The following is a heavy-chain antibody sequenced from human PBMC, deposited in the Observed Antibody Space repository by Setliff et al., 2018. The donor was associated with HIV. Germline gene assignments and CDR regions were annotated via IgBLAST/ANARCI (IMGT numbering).Heavy chain of an antibody. Sequence: GGSLRLSCAASGFSFSTYAMNWVRQTPGKGLEWVSYISSSSSTIYYADSVKGRFTISRDNSKNTLYLQMNSLRTEDTAVYYCAREMPMIYWYFDLWGRGTLVTVSS. D-gene: IGHD3-22*01. J-gene: IGHJ2*01. CDR2: ISSSSSTI. CDR1: GFSFSTYA. V-gene: IGHV3-48*01. CDR3: AREMPMIYWYFDL.